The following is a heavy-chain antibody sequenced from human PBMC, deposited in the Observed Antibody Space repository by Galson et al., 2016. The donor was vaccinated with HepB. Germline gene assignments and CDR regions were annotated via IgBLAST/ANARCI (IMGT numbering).Heavy chain of an antibody. CDR1: GFTFSSYA. D-gene: IGHD4/OR15-4a*01. J-gene: IGHJ3*02. Sequence: SLRLSCAASGFTFSSYAMSWVRQAPGKGLEWVSFISASGGYIRYADSVKGRFTTSRDNSRFTLYLQMNSLRVEGAAVYYCARHLRVGSGAHRDVFDIWGRGTMVSVSS. CDR3: ARHLRVGSGAHRDVFDI. V-gene: IGHV3-23*01. CDR2: ISASGGYI.